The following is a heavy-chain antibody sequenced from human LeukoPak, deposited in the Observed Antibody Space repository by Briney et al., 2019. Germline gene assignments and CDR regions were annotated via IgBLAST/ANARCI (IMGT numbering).Heavy chain of an antibody. V-gene: IGHV4-59*08. Sequence: PSETLSLTCSVSGGSISSYYWSWIRQPPGRGLEWIGYIYYSGRTSYNPSLKSRVTISVDTSKNQFSLKLSSVTAADTAVYYCARMHYDSSGYNNAFDIWGQGTMVTVPS. J-gene: IGHJ3*02. CDR3: ARMHYDSSGYNNAFDI. CDR2: IYYSGRT. D-gene: IGHD3-22*01. CDR1: GGSISSYY.